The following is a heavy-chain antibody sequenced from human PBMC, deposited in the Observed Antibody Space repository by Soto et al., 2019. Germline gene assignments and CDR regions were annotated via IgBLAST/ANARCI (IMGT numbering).Heavy chain of an antibody. V-gene: IGHV3-33*01. J-gene: IGHJ3*02. D-gene: IGHD3-22*01. CDR1: GFTFSSYG. CDR3: ARGYYYDSSGYYAFDI. Sequence: GGSLRLSCAASGFTFSSYGMHWVRQAPGKGLEWVAVIWYDGSNKYYADSVKGRFTISRDNSKNTLYLQMNSLRAEDTAVYYWARGYYYDSSGYYAFDIWGQGTMVTVSS. CDR2: IWYDGSNK.